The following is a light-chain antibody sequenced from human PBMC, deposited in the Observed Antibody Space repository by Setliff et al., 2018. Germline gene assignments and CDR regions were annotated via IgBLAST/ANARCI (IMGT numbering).Light chain of an antibody. CDR3: SSYAASYNPYV. Sequence: QSALTQPASVSGSPGQSITISCTGTSNDVGGYDYVSWYQQYPGKAPKLIIYEVSKRPSGGSDRFSGSKSGNTASLTISGLQADDEADYYCSSYAASYNPYVFGTGTKVTVL. CDR2: EVS. CDR1: SNDVGGYDY. J-gene: IGLJ1*01. V-gene: IGLV2-14*01.